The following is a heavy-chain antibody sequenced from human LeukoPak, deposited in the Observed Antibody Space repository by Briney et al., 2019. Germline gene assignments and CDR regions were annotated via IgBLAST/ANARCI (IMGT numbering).Heavy chain of an antibody. CDR3: ARGHYYDSSGLDY. D-gene: IGHD3-22*01. CDR1: GFTVSSNY. CDR2: IDSGGRT. V-gene: IGHV3-66*02. Sequence: GGSLRLSCAAFGFTVSSNYMNWVRQAPGKGLEWVSVIDSGGRTFYADSVKGRFTISRDNSKNTLYLQMNSLRAEDTAVYYCARGHYYDSSGLDYWGQGTLVTVSS. J-gene: IGHJ4*02.